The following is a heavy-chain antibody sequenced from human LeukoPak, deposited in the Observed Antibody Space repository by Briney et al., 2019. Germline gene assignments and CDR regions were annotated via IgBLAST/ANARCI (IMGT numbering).Heavy chain of an antibody. CDR3: ARDNCGGDCFHDY. Sequence: PSETLSLTCTVSGASISDYYWSWIRQSAGKGLEWIGHLYTRGSTNYNPSLKSRVTMSVDTSKNQFSLRLNSLTAADTAIYYCARDNCGGDCFHDYWGQGTLVAVSS. J-gene: IGHJ4*02. V-gene: IGHV4-4*07. CDR2: LYTRGST. CDR1: GASISDYY. D-gene: IGHD2-21*02.